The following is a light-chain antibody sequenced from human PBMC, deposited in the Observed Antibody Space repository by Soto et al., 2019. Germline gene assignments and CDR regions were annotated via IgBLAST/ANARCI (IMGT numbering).Light chain of an antibody. CDR1: SSDVGSYNL. J-gene: IGLJ7*01. CDR3: CSYAGSSTHAV. V-gene: IGLV2-23*01. Sequence: QSVLTQPASVSGSPGQSITISCTGTSSDVGSYNLVSWYQQHPGKAPKLMIYEGSKRPSGVSNRFSGSKSGNTASLTISGLQAEDEADSYCCSYAGSSTHAVFGGGTQLTVL. CDR2: EGS.